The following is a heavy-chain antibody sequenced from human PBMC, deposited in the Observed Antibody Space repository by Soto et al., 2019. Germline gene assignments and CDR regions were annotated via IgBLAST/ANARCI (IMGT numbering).Heavy chain of an antibody. CDR1: GVTFSSYG. D-gene: IGHD3-10*01. CDR2: IWYDGNYK. J-gene: IGHJ5*02. CDR3: ARDYGSASSRRKVYNWFDP. V-gene: IGHV3-33*01. Sequence: GGSLRLSCAASGVTFSSYGMHWVCQAPGKGPEWVAVIWYDGNYKDYGDSVKGRFTISRDNSKNTLYLQMNSLRVEDTAVYYCARDYGSASSRRKVYNWFDPWGQGTLVTVSS.